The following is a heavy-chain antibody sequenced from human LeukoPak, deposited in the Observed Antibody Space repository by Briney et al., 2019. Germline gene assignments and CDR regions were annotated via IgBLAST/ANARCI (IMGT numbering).Heavy chain of an antibody. Sequence: PGGSLRLSCTASGFTFSSYAMSWVRQAPGKGLECVSVISGSGDGTNYVDSVRGRFTISRDNSKNTLYLQMNSLRAEDTAVYYCARDLFTNAFDIWGQGTMVTVSS. CDR2: ISGSGDGT. V-gene: IGHV3-23*01. D-gene: IGHD2-21*01. J-gene: IGHJ3*02. CDR1: GFTFSSYA. CDR3: ARDLFTNAFDI.